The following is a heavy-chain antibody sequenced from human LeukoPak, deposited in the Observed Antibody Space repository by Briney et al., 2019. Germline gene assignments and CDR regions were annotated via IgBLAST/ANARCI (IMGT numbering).Heavy chain of an antibody. CDR3: AQSSYYYDSSGLKA. CDR2: MNPNSGNT. D-gene: IGHD3-22*01. V-gene: IGHV1-8*02. CDR1: GYTFTSYG. Sequence: GASVKVSCKASGYTFTSYGISWVRQATGQGLEWMGWMNPNSGNTGYAQKFQGRVTMTRNTSISTAYMELSSLRSEDTAVYYCAQSSYYYDSSGLKAWGQGTLVTVSS. J-gene: IGHJ5*02.